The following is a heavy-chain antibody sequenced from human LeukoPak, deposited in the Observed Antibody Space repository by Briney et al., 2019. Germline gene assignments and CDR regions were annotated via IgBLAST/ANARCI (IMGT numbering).Heavy chain of an antibody. CDR1: GFTFSSYA. Sequence: GGSLRLSCAASGFTFSSYAMSWVRQAPGKGLEWVSGISGSGDSTYSAASVKGRFTISRDNSKNTLYLQMNSLTVEDTAVYWCAKRGHNHNDFDYGGQETLVTVP. V-gene: IGHV3-23*01. CDR3: AKRGHNHNDFDY. D-gene: IGHD1-14*01. J-gene: IGHJ4*02. CDR2: ISGSGDST.